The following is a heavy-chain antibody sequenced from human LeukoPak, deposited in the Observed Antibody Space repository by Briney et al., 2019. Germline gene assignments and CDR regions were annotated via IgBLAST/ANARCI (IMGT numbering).Heavy chain of an antibody. J-gene: IGHJ4*02. CDR1: GFTFSSYA. V-gene: IGHV3-23*01. CDR3: AKPQYYYDSSGSDY. D-gene: IGHD3-22*01. Sequence: GGSLRLSCAASGFTFSSYAMSWVRQAPGKGLEWVSAISGSGGSTYYADSVKGRFTISRDNSKNTLYLQMNSLRAEDTAVYYCAKPQYYYDSSGSDYWGQGTLVTVSS. CDR2: ISGSGGST.